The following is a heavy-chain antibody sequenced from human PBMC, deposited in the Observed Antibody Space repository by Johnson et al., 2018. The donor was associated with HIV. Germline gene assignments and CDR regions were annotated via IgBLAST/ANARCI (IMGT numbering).Heavy chain of an antibody. V-gene: IGHV3-30*03. J-gene: IGHJ3*02. CDR3: ARRFFDSSSFEM. Sequence: QVQLVESGGGVVQPGRSLRLSCAASGFTFSSYGTHWVRQAPGKGLEWVAVISYDGRNEYYGDSVKGRFTISRDNSKKTLFLQMNSLGPDDTAVYFCARRFFDSSSFEMWGQGTMVTVSS. D-gene: IGHD3-22*01. CDR1: GFTFSSYG. CDR2: ISYDGRNE.